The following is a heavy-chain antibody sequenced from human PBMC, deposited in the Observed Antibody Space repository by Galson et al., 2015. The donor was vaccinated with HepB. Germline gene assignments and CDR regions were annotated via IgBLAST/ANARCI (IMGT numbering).Heavy chain of an antibody. V-gene: IGHV3-74*01. CDR1: GFTFSSYW. Sequence: SLRLSRAASGFTFSSYWMHWVRQAPGKGLVWVSRINSDGSSTSYADSVKGRFTISRDNAKNTLYLQMNSLRAEDTAVYYCATASGWGWFDPWGQGTLVTVSS. CDR2: INSDGSST. J-gene: IGHJ5*02. CDR3: ATASGWGWFDP. D-gene: IGHD3-10*01.